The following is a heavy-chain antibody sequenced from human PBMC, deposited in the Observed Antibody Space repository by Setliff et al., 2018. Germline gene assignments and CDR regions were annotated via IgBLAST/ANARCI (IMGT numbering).Heavy chain of an antibody. CDR2: IIPSFGTA. CDR1: GGTFSSYA. Sequence: SVTVSCQASGGTFSSYAISWVRQAPGQGRAWMGGIIPSFGTANYAQKFQGRVTITADESTSTACMELSSLRSEDTAVYYCDSSRDYNFWSGYYSHLDYWGQGTLVTVSS. D-gene: IGHD3-3*01. J-gene: IGHJ4*02. CDR3: DSSRDYNFWSGYYSHLDY. V-gene: IGHV1-69*13.